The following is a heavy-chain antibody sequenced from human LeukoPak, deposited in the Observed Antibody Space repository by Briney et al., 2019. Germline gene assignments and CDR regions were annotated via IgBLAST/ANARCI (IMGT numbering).Heavy chain of an antibody. CDR1: GGSISSYY. D-gene: IGHD6-19*01. CDR2: IYTSGST. Sequence: SETLSLTCTVSGGSISSYYWSWIRQPPGKGLEWIGYIYTSGSTNYNPSLKSRVTILVDTSKNQFSLKLSSVTAADTAVYYCARQSSGWQIDYWGQGTLVTVSS. J-gene: IGHJ4*02. CDR3: ARQSSGWQIDY. V-gene: IGHV4-4*09.